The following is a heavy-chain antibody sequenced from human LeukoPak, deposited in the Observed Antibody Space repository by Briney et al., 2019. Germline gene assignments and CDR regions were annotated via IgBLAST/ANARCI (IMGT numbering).Heavy chain of an antibody. CDR2: IRSKAYGGTT. D-gene: IGHD1-26*01. J-gene: IGHJ4*02. CDR1: GFTFSNYW. Sequence: GGSLRLSCAASGFTFSNYWMTWVRQAPGKGLEWISFIRSKAYGGTTGYATSVKGRFTISRDDSKSIAYLQMNSLKTEDTALYYCTRGGSYQQFDYWGQGTLVTVSS. V-gene: IGHV3-49*04. CDR3: TRGGSYQQFDY.